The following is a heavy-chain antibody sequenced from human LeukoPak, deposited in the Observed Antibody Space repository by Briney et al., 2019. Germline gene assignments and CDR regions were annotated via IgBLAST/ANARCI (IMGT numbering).Heavy chain of an antibody. CDR3: AKDHMAVRVVYIFDY. CDR2: ISGDGNNK. D-gene: IGHD6-19*01. J-gene: IGHJ4*02. V-gene: IGHV3-30*18. CDR1: GFTFSTHG. Sequence: TGGSLRLSCAISGFTFSTHGMHWIRQAPGKGLEWVAIISGDGNNKYYADSVKGRFTISRDNSKNMLYLEMNSLRADDTAVYYCAKDHMAVRVVYIFDYWGQGTLVTVSA.